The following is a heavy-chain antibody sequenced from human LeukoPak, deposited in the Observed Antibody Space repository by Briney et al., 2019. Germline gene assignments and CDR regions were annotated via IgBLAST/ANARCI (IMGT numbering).Heavy chain of an antibody. D-gene: IGHD3-3*01. J-gene: IGHJ6*03. CDR3: VRHQTHYDFWSGRNYYYMDV. V-gene: IGHV4-4*09. Sequence: KPSETLSLTCTVSGGSISSYYWSWIRQPPGKGLEWIGYIYTSGSTNYNPSLKSRVTISVDTSKNQFPLQLSSVAAADTAVYYCVRHQTHYDFWSGRNYYYMDVWGKGTTVTVSS. CDR1: GGSISSYY. CDR2: IYTSGST.